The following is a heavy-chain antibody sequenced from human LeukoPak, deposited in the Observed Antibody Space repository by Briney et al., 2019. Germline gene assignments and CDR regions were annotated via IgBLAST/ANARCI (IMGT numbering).Heavy chain of an antibody. CDR3: ARDTTVASGMQY. J-gene: IGHJ4*02. CDR1: DGSISTFS. V-gene: IGHV4-59*01. CDR2: IYIKST. Sequence: SETLSLTCTVSDGSISTFSWSWIRQFPGKGLEWIGSIYIKSTNYNPSLKSRVAISVDTSKNQFSLRLDSVTTADTAVYYCARDTTVASGMQYWGQGTLVTVSS. D-gene: IGHD6-19*01.